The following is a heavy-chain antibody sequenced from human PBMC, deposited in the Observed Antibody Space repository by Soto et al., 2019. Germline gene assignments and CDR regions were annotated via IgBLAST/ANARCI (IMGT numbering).Heavy chain of an antibody. Sequence: SVKVSCKASGGTFSSYAISWVRQAPGQGLEWMGGIIPIFGTANYAQKFQGRVTITADESTSTAYMELSSLRSEDTAVYYCARDWGMVREPGGYGMDVWGQGTTVTVS. J-gene: IGHJ6*02. CDR2: IIPIFGTA. CDR3: ARDWGMVREPGGYGMDV. V-gene: IGHV1-69*13. CDR1: GGTFSSYA. D-gene: IGHD3-10*01.